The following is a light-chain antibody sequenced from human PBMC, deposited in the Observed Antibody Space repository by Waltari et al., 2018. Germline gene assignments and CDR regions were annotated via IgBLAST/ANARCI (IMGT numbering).Light chain of an antibody. CDR1: SSNIGSNY. CDR3: AAWDDSLSGVV. CDR2: RNY. V-gene: IGLV1-47*01. Sequence: QSVLTQPPSASGTPGQRVTIPCSGSSSNIGSNYVYWYQQLPGTAPKLLIYRNYHRPSGVPDRFSGSKSGTSASLAISGLRSEDEADYYCAAWDDSLSGVVFGGGTKLTVL. J-gene: IGLJ2*01.